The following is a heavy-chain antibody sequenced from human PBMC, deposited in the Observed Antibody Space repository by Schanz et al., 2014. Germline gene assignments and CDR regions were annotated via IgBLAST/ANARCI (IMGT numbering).Heavy chain of an antibody. J-gene: IGHJ3*01. V-gene: IGHV4-4*07. CDR3: ARVVLGRDAFDP. CDR1: GGSISSEY. D-gene: IGHD6-6*01. CDR2: IYNSGKT. Sequence: QVQLQESGPALVKPSETLSLTCTVSGGSISSEYWSWIRQPAGKGLEWIGRIYNSGKTNYNPSLERRVSMSVDTSKTQLSLNLWSVSAADPAVYYCARVVLGRDAFDPWGQGTMVTVSS.